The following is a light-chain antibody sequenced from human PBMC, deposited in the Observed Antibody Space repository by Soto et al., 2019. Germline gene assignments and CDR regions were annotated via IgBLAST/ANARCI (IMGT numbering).Light chain of an antibody. CDR3: GSYTTSSTWV. CDR2: DVS. V-gene: IGLV2-14*03. CDR1: SSDVGGFNF. J-gene: IGLJ3*02. Sequence: QSALTQPASVSGFPGQSITISCTGTSSDVGGFNFVSWYQHYPGKAPKLLIYDVSHRPSGVSNRFSGSKSGNTASLTISGLQAEDEADYYCGSYTTSSTWVFGGGTKLTVL.